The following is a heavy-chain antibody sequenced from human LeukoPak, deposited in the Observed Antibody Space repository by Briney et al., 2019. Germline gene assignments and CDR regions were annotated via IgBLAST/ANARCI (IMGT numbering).Heavy chain of an antibody. V-gene: IGHV4-31*03. Sequence: SETLSLTCTVSGVSISSGGYYWSWIRQHPGKGLEWIGYIYYSGSTYYNPSLKSRVTISVDTSKNQFSLKLSSVTAADTAVYYCARDSGRDGYSFDYWGQGTLVTVSS. CDR3: ARDSGRDGYSFDY. CDR2: IYYSGST. CDR1: GVSISSGGYY. J-gene: IGHJ4*02. D-gene: IGHD5-24*01.